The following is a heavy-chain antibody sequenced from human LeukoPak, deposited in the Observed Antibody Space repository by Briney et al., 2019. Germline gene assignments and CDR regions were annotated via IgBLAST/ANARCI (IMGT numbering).Heavy chain of an antibody. J-gene: IGHJ4*02. Sequence: GGSLRLSCAASGFTFDHYTMHWVRQAPGKGLEWVSSISSSSSYIYYTDSVKGRFTISRDNAKNSVYLQMNSLRAEDTALYYCARGSQLVWELIDYWGQGTLVTVSS. V-gene: IGHV3-21*01. D-gene: IGHD1-26*01. CDR1: GFTFDHYT. CDR3: ARGSQLVWELIDY. CDR2: ISSSSSYI.